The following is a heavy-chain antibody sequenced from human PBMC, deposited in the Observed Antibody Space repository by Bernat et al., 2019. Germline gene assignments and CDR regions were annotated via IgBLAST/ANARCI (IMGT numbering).Heavy chain of an antibody. D-gene: IGHD2-21*02. J-gene: IGHJ2*01. CDR1: GFTFSSYS. CDR3: ARDGGHGIVVVTSWYFDL. V-gene: IGHV3-48*02. CDR2: ISSSSSTI. Sequence: EVQLVESGGGLVQPGGSLRLSCAASGFTFSSYSMNWVRQAPGKGLEWVSYISSSSSTIYYADSVKGRFTISRDNAKNSLYLQMNSLRDEDTAVYYCARDGGHGIVVVTSWYFDLWGRGTLVTVSS.